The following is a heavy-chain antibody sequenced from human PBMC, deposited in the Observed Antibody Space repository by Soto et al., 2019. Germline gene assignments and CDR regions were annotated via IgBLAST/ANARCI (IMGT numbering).Heavy chain of an antibody. Sequence: SETLSLTCTVSVGSISSSSYYWGWIRQPPGKGLEWIGSIYYSGSTYYNPSLKSRVTISVDTSKNQFSLKPSSVTAADTAVYYCAREGDYYDSSGYDGLAFDIWGQGTMVTVSS. D-gene: IGHD3-22*01. V-gene: IGHV4-39*01. CDR3: AREGDYYDSSGYDGLAFDI. CDR2: IYYSGST. CDR1: VGSISSSSYY. J-gene: IGHJ3*02.